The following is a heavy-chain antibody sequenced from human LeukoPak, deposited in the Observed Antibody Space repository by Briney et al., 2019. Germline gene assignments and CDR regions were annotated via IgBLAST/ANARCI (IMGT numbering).Heavy chain of an antibody. CDR3: ARVTGGDYYYYYMDV. D-gene: IGHD1-26*01. J-gene: IGHJ6*03. V-gene: IGHV3-21*01. Sequence: GGSLRLSCAASGFTLSTYSMNWVRQAPGKGLEWVSSISSDSSYIYYADSVKGRFTISRDNAKNSLYLRMNSLRAEDTAVYYCARVTGGDYYYYYMDVWGKGTTVTVSS. CDR1: GFTLSTYS. CDR2: ISSDSSYI.